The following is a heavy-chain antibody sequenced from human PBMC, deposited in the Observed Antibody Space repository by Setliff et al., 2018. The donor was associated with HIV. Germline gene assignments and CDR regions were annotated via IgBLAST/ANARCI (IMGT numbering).Heavy chain of an antibody. J-gene: IGHJ2*01. CDR2: IYYSGST. Sequence: PSETLSLTCTVSGGSISNSRYYWSWIRQPPGKGLEWIGSIYYSGSTYYNPSLKSRVTISVDTSKNQFSLKLSSVTAADTAVYYCARDKTYCNYSRCSRAGWYFDLWGRGTLVTVS. CDR1: GGSISNSRYY. D-gene: IGHD2-2*01. V-gene: IGHV4-39*07. CDR3: ARDKTYCNYSRCSRAGWYFDL.